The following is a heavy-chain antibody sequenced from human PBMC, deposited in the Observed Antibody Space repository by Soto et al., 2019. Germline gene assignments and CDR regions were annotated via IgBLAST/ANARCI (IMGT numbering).Heavy chain of an antibody. J-gene: IGHJ4*01. D-gene: IGHD1-26*01. CDR1: GFTFSRYD. V-gene: IGHV3-30*18. Sequence: GGSLRLSSAASGFTFSRYDMHWVRQAPGKGLEWVAIISYDGSNKYYADSVKGRITIPRDNSKNTQYLQMNSLRPGDTAVYYCAKGSYSGIYSDFDYWGHGTLVTVSS. CDR2: ISYDGSNK. CDR3: AKGSYSGIYSDFDY.